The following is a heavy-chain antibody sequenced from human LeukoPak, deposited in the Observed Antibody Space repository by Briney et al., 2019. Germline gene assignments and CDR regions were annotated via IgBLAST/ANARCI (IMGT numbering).Heavy chain of an antibody. CDR1: GGSISSYY. D-gene: IGHD5-24*01. J-gene: IGHJ4*02. Sequence: PSETLSLTCTVSGGSISSYYWSWIRQPPGKGLEWIGYIYYSGSTNYNPSLKSRVTISVDTSKNQFSLKLSSVTAADTAVYYCARNRKRWLQDYWGQGTLVTVSS. CDR3: ARNRKRWLQDY. CDR2: IYYSGST. V-gene: IGHV4-59*01.